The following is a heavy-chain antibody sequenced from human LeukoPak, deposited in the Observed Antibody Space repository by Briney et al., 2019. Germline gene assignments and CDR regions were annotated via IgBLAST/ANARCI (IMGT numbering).Heavy chain of an antibody. CDR1: GGSISSGPYF. D-gene: IGHD5/OR15-5a*01. J-gene: IGHJ4*02. CDR2: IYYSGST. V-gene: IGHV4-61*01. CDR3: ARNGEYWSTTDY. Sequence: PSQTLSLTCSVSGGSISSGPYFWSWIRQPPGKGLEWIGYIYYSGSTNYNPSLKSRVTISVDTSKNQFSLKLSSVTAADTAVYYCARNGEYWSTTDYWGQGTLVTVSS.